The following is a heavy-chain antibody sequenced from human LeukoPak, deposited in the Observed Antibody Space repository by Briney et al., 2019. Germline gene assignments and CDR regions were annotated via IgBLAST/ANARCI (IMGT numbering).Heavy chain of an antibody. J-gene: IGHJ4*02. D-gene: IGHD3-22*01. CDR3: ARVPYYYDSSGRFDY. V-gene: IGHV4-34*01. CDR1: GGSLSGYY. CDR2: INHSGST. Sequence: SSETLSLTCAVYGGSLSGYYWSWIRQPPGKGLEWIGEINHSGSTNYNPSLKSRVTISVDTSKNQFSLKLSSVTAADTAVYYCARVPYYYDSSGRFDYWGQGTLVTVSS.